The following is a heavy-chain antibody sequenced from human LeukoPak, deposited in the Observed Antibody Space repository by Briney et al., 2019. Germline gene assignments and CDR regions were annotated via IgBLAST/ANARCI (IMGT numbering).Heavy chain of an antibody. CDR1: GYTFTSYG. CDR2: ISAYNGNT. CDR3: AREPIYDILTGYYYGMDV. V-gene: IGHV1-18*01. J-gene: IGHJ6*02. Sequence: ASVKVSCKASGYTFTSYGISWVRQAPGQGLEWMGWISAYNGNTNYAQKLQGRVTMTTDTSTSTAYMELRSLRSDDTAVYYCAREPIYDILTGYYYGMDVWGQGTTVTVSS. D-gene: IGHD3-9*01.